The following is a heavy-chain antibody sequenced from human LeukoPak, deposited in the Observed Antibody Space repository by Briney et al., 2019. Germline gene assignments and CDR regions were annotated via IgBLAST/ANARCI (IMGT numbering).Heavy chain of an antibody. CDR3: ARVARSLLYYFDY. D-gene: IGHD2-8*02. CDR2: ISSSGSTI. V-gene: IGHV3-11*01. J-gene: IGHJ4*02. CDR1: GFTFSDYY. Sequence: GGFLRLSCAASGFTFSDYYMSWIRQAPGKGLEWVSYISSSGSTIYYADSVKGRFTISRDNAKNSLYLQMNSLRAEDTAVYYCARVARSLLYYFDYWGQGTLVTVSS.